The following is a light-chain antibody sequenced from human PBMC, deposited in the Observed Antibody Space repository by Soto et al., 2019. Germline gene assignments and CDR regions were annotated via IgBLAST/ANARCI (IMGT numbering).Light chain of an antibody. V-gene: IGKV3-20*01. Sequence: ELVLTQSPGTLSLSPGARATLSCRASQSLTSNSLAWYQHKPAQAPRLLMYGAYSRATGIPVRFRGSGSGTDFTLTISRLEPEDFAVYYCQHYDTSPPITFGQGTRLEI. J-gene: IGKJ5*01. CDR1: QSLTSNS. CDR2: GAY. CDR3: QHYDTSPPIT.